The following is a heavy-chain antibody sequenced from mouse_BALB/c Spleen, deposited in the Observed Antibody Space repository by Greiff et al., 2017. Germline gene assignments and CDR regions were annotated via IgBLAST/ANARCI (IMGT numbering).Heavy chain of an antibody. J-gene: IGHJ2*01. CDR1: GFAFSSYD. CDR2: ISSGGGST. Sequence: DVLLVESGGGLVKPGGSLKLSCAASGFAFSSYDMSWVRQTPEKRLEWVAYISSGGGSTYYPDTVKGRFTISRDNAKNTLYLQMSSLKSEDTAMYYCASDYYELDYWGQGTTLTVSS. D-gene: IGHD1-1*01. CDR3: ASDYYELDY. V-gene: IGHV5-12-1*01.